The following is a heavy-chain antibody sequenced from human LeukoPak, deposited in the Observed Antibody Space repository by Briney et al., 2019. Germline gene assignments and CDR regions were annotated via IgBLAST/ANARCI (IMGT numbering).Heavy chain of an antibody. D-gene: IGHD4/OR15-4a*01. V-gene: IGHV3-53*01. J-gene: IGHJ4*02. Sequence: GGSLRLSCTVSGFTVSSDSMSWVRQAPGKGLEWVSFIYSGGSTHYSDSVKGRLTTSRDNSKNTLYLQMNSLRAEDTAVYYCARRAGAYSHPYDYWGQGTPVSVSS. CDR1: GFTVSSDS. CDR2: IYSGGST. CDR3: ARRAGAYSHPYDY.